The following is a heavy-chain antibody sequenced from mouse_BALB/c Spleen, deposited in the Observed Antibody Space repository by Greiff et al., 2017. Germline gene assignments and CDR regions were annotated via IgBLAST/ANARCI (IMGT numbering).Heavy chain of an antibody. Sequence: EVKVVESGGGLVQPGGSLKLSCAASGFTFSSYTMSWVRQTPEKRLEWVAYISNGGGSTYYPDTVKGRFTISGDNAKNTLYLQMSSLESEDTAMYYCARGIYDGYFAWFAYWGQGTLVTVSA. J-gene: IGHJ3*01. CDR3: ARGIYDGYFAWFAY. CDR1: GFTFSSYT. D-gene: IGHD2-3*01. V-gene: IGHV5-12-2*01. CDR2: ISNGGGST.